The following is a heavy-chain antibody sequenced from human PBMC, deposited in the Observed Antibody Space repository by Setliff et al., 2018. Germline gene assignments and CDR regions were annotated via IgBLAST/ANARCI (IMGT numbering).Heavy chain of an antibody. CDR3: ARESRYGGYMDV. V-gene: IGHV4-34*01. CDR2: INHSGST. Sequence: KTSETLSLTCAVYGGSFSGYYWSWIRQPPGKGLEWIGEINHSGSTNYNPSLRSRVTISVDTSKNQFSLKLSSVTAADTAVYYCARESRYGGYMDVWGKGTTVTVSS. D-gene: IGHD3-16*01. J-gene: IGHJ6*03. CDR1: GGSFSGYY.